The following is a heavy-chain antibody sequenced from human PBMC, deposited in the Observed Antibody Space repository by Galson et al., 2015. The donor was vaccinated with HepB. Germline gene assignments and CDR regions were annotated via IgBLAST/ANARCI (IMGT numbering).Heavy chain of an antibody. V-gene: IGHV3-30*18. CDR3: ANHRAWDYGSGLYYDVDF. J-gene: IGHJ4*01. CDR1: GFTFSGCA. CDR2: ISNDGNAQ. D-gene: IGHD3-10*01. Sequence: SLRLSCAASGFTFSGCAMHWVRQAPGKGLEWVAVISNDGNAQYYAASVQGRFIISRDNFENILYLQMNSLRLEDTATYYCANHRAWDYGSGLYYDVDFWGQGTLVTVSS.